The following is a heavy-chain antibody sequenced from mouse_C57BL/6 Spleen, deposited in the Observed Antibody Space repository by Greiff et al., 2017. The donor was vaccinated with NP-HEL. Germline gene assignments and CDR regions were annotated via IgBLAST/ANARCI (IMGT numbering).Heavy chain of an antibody. J-gene: IGHJ3*01. V-gene: IGHV1-82*01. CDR1: GYAFSSSW. D-gene: IGHD2-5*01. Sequence: QVQLKESGPELVKPGASVKISCKASGYAFSSSWMNWVKQRPGKGLEWIGRIYPGDGDTNYNGKFKGKATLTADKSSSTAYMQLSSLTSEDSAVYFCARENYSNLFAYWGQGTLVTVSA. CDR2: IYPGDGDT. CDR3: ARENYSNLFAY.